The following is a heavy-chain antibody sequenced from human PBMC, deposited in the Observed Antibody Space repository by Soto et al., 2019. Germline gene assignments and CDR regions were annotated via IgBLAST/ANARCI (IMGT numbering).Heavy chain of an antibody. CDR2: IYYSGST. Sequence: QLQLQESGPGLVKPSETLSLSCTVSGGSISSSSYYWGWIRQPPGKGLEWIGSIYYSGSTYYNPSLKSRVTISVDTSKNQFPLKLSSVTAADTAVYYCARHGVPGPGVTEQWLPPWFDPWGQGTLVTVSS. CDR3: ARHGVPGPGVTEQWLPPWFDP. J-gene: IGHJ5*02. D-gene: IGHD6-19*01. V-gene: IGHV4-39*01. CDR1: GGSISSSSYY.